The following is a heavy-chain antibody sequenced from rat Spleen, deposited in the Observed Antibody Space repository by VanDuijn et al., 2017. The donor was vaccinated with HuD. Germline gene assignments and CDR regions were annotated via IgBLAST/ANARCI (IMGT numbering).Heavy chain of an antibody. CDR2: ISYDGDTT. V-gene: IGHV5-20*01. J-gene: IGHJ3*01. CDR1: GFTFSNYG. Sequence: EVQLVESGGGLVQPGRSMKLSCAASGFTFSNYGLAWVRQAPKKSLEWVAYISYDGDTTYYRDSVKGRFTISRDNAKSTLYLQMDSLRSEDTATYYCTTRPYYSSLNCFPYWGQGTLVTVSS. CDR3: TTRPYYSSLNCFPY. D-gene: IGHD1-2*01.